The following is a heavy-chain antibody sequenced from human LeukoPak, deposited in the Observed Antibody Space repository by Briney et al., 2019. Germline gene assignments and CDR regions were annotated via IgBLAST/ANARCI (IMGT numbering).Heavy chain of an antibody. CDR3: AKGYYYDSSGYYDY. J-gene: IGHJ4*02. Sequence: GGSLRLSCAASGFTFSSYAMSWVRQAPGKGLEWVSAISGSGGSTYYADSVKGRFTISRDNSKNTLYLQMNSLRAEDTAVYYCAKGYYYDSSGYYDYWGREPWSPSPQ. CDR1: GFTFSSYA. CDR2: ISGSGGST. V-gene: IGHV3-23*01. D-gene: IGHD3-22*01.